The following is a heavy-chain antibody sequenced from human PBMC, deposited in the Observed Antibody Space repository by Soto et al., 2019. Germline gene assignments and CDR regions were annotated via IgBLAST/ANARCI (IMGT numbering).Heavy chain of an antibody. V-gene: IGHV1-69*05. Sequence: EASVKVSCKASGGTFSSYAISWVRQAPGQGLEWMGGIIPIFGTAKYSQKFQGRVTITRDTSASTAYMELSSLRSEDTAVYYCARVGAAAGPYYFDYWGPGALVTVSS. CDR2: IIPIFGTA. D-gene: IGHD6-13*01. CDR1: GGTFSSYA. CDR3: ARVGAAAGPYYFDY. J-gene: IGHJ4*02.